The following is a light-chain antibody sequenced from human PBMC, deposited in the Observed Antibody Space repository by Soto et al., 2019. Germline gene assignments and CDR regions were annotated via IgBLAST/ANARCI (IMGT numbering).Light chain of an antibody. CDR2: GNS. CDR1: RSNIGAGYG. V-gene: IGLV1-40*01. J-gene: IGLJ2*01. CDR3: QSYDSSLSGVV. Sequence: QSVLTQPPSVSGAPGQRVTISCTGSRSNIGAGYGVHWYQQLPGTAPKLLIYGNSNRPSGVPDRFSGSKSGTSASLAITGLQAEDEADYYCQSYDSSLSGVVFGGGTQLTVL.